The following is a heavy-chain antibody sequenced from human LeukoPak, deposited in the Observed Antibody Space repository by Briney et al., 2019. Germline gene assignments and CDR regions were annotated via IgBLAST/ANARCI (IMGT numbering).Heavy chain of an antibody. Sequence: SETLSLTCAVYGGSFSGYYWSWIRQPPGKGLEWIGYIYHSGSTYYNPFLKSRVTISVDRSKNQFSLKLSSVTAADTAVYYCASLADSRPGDDAFDIWGQGTMVTVSS. D-gene: IGHD3-22*01. J-gene: IGHJ3*02. CDR2: IYHSGST. CDR1: GGSFSGYY. V-gene: IGHV4-34*01. CDR3: ASLADSRPGDDAFDI.